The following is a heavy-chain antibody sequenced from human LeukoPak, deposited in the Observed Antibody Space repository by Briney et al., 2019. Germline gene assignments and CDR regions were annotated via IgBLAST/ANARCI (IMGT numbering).Heavy chain of an antibody. CDR2: ISASNGNT. D-gene: IGHD5-18*01. Sequence: GASVKVSCKASGYTFTNYGFSWVRQAPGQGPEWMGWISASNGNTNYAQKFQGRVTLTRDTSASTAYMDLRSLRSDDTAAYFCARSGYSFGYHYFDLWGQGTLVTVSS. V-gene: IGHV1-18*01. CDR1: GYTFTNYG. CDR3: ARSGYSFGYHYFDL. J-gene: IGHJ4*02.